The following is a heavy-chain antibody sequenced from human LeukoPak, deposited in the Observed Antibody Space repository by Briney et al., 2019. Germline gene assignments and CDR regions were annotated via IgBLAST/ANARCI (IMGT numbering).Heavy chain of an antibody. D-gene: IGHD5-24*01. CDR1: GFTFSSFG. J-gene: IGHJ4*02. CDR2: IAASWGNT. V-gene: IGHV3-64D*09. CDR3: ALLGRDASNEIHYK. Sequence: GGSLRLSCLLSGFTFSSFGMHWVRQTPGKGLEFVSAIAASWGNTYYTASPKGRFTISRDNSKNILFLQMSSLRPQDTAVYYGALLGRDASNEIHYKWGKGTLVTVSS.